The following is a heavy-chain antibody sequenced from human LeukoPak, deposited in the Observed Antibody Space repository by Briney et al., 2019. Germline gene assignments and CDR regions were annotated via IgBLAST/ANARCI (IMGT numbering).Heavy chain of an antibody. D-gene: IGHD1-14*01. V-gene: IGHV4-34*01. CDR1: GGSFSDYF. CDR2: ISHSGST. J-gene: IGHJ4*02. Sequence: SETLSLTCAVYGGSFSDYFWSWIRQPPGKGLEWIGEISHSGSTTYNPSLRSRVTISGDTSKKQFSLKLSSVTAADTAVYYCARGSPYNGFDYWGQGTLVTVSS. CDR3: ARGSPYNGFDY.